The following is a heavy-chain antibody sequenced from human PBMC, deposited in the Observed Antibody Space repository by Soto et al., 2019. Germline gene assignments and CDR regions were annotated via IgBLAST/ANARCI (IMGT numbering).Heavy chain of an antibody. CDR3: ARQGISDTFDI. V-gene: IGHV4-39*01. Sequence: SETLSLTCTVSGDSMSSPSKYWGWIRQPPGKGLEWIGSIYYSGDTYYNPSLKSRVTMSVDTSKRQLYLKLSSVTAADTAVYYCARQGISDTFDIWGQGTMVTV. J-gene: IGHJ3*02. CDR2: IYYSGDT. CDR1: GDSMSSPSKY.